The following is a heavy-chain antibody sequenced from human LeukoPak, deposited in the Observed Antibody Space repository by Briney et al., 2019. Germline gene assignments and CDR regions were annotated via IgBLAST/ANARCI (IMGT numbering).Heavy chain of an antibody. Sequence: ASVKVSCKASGYTFTGYYMRWVRQAPGQGLEWMGWINPNSGGTNYAQKFQGRVTMTRDTSISTAYMELSRLRSDDTAVYYCARVSSWGNYYFDYWGQGTLVTVSS. D-gene: IGHD6-13*01. CDR2: INPNSGGT. V-gene: IGHV1-2*02. CDR1: GYTFTGYY. J-gene: IGHJ4*02. CDR3: ARVSSWGNYYFDY.